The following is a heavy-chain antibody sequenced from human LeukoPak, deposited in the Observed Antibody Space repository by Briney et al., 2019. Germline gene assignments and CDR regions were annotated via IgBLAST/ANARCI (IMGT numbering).Heavy chain of an antibody. CDR2: VYYSGTT. Sequence: PSETLSLTCTVSGGSIISGGYYWSWIRQRPGKGLEWIGYVYYSGTTYYNPSLKSRVTISVDTSKNHFSLNLSSVTAADTAVYYCARDRGALAVDRWGQGTLVTVSS. CDR1: GGSIISGGYY. D-gene: IGHD6-19*01. J-gene: IGHJ5*02. V-gene: IGHV4-31*03. CDR3: ARDRGALAVDR.